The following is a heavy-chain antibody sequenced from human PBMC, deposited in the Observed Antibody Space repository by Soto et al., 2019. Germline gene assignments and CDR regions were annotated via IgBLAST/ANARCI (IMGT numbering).Heavy chain of an antibody. D-gene: IGHD5-12*01. V-gene: IGHV4-4*02. Sequence: QVLLQESGPGLVKPSGTLSLTCAVSGGSLSSGNWWKWIRQPPGKGLEWIGEIHNDGSTNYNSSLKSRLTISIDKSTNQFSLTLSSLTAADTAVYYCASSSGYGFSWGQGSLGTVSS. CDR3: ASSSGYGFS. CDR2: IHNDGST. CDR1: GGSLSSGNW. J-gene: IGHJ4*02.